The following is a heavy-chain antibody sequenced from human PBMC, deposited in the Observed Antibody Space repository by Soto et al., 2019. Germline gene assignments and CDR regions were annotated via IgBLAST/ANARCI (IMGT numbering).Heavy chain of an antibody. V-gene: IGHV1-3*04. CDR2: INTGDGKT. CDR1: GYIFMNYA. J-gene: IGHJ5*02. Sequence: QVQLVQSGAQVKKPGASVKISCKASGYIFMNYALHWVRQASGQGFEWMGWINTGDGKTKYSQKFQGRLTLTRDTSASTAYMELSSLRSEDTAVYYCARVPRYIFDVVLVPAVMLDDWFDPWGQGTLVTVSS. D-gene: IGHD2-2*01. CDR3: ARVPRYIFDVVLVPAVMLDDWFDP.